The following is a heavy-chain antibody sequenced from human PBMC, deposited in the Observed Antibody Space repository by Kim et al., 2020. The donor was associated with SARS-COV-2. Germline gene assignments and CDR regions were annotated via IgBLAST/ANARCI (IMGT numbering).Heavy chain of an antibody. J-gene: IGHJ4*02. D-gene: IGHD6-6*01. V-gene: IGHV3-21*01. CDR2: ISSSSSYI. Sequence: GGSLRLSCAASGFTFSSYSMNWVRQAPGKGLEWVSSISSSSSYIYYAYSVKGRFTISRDNAKNSLYLQMNSLRAEDTAVYYCARDQSSIAAEFDYWGQGTLGTVSS. CDR3: ARDQSSIAAEFDY. CDR1: GFTFSSYS.